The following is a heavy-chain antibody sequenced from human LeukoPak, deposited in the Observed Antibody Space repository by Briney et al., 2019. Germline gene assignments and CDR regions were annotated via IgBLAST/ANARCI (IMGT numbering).Heavy chain of an antibody. V-gene: IGHV3-66*01. CDR2: IYSGGST. D-gene: IGHD3-22*01. Sequence: GGSLRLSCAASGFTVSSNYMGWVRQAPGKGLEWVSVIYSGGSTYYADSVKGRFTISRDNSKNTLYLQMNSLRAEDTAVYYCARDYYDSGGYHPFDYWGQGTLVTVSS. J-gene: IGHJ4*02. CDR1: GFTVSSNY. CDR3: ARDYYDSGGYHPFDY.